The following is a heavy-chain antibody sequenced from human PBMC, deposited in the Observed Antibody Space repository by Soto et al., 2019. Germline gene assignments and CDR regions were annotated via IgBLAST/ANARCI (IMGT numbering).Heavy chain of an antibody. CDR3: AKEKNLALYYFDY. Sequence: PGGSLRLSCAASGFTFSSYGMHWVRQAPGKGLVWVSLINGDGTTTNYADSVKGRFTISRDNSKSTLYLQMNSLRAEDTAVYYCAKEKNLALYYFDYWGQGTLVTVSS. V-gene: IGHV3-74*01. CDR1: GFTFSSYG. J-gene: IGHJ4*02. CDR2: INGDGTTT.